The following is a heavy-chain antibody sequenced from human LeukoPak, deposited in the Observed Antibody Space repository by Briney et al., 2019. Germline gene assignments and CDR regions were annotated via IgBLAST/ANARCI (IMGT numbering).Heavy chain of an antibody. J-gene: IGHJ4*02. D-gene: IGHD1-26*01. V-gene: IGHV3-23*01. CDR3: ARGAAATKNSPDY. CDR1: GFTFSRYA. Sequence: GGSLRLSCAASGFTFSRYAMSWVCQAPGKGLEWVSSISGSGDNTYYADSVKGRFTISRDNSKNTLSLQMNSLRAEDTAVYYCARGAAATKNSPDYWGQGTLVTVSS. CDR2: ISGSGDNT.